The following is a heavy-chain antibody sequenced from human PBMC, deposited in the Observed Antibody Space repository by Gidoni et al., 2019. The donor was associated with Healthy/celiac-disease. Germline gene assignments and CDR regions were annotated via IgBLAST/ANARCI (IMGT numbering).Heavy chain of an antibody. V-gene: IGHV3-53*01. CDR1: GFTVSSNY. CDR3: AREGGNYDILTGQPWNAFDI. D-gene: IGHD3-9*01. CDR2: IYSGGST. Sequence: EVQLVESGGGLIQPGGSLRLSCAASGFTVSSNYMSWVRQAPGKGLEWVSVIYSGGSTYYADSVKGRFTISRDNSKNTLYLQMNSLRAEDTAVYYCAREGGNYDILTGQPWNAFDIWGQGTMVTVSS. J-gene: IGHJ3*02.